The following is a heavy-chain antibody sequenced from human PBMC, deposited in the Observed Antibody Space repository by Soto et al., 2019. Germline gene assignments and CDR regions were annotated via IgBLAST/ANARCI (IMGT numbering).Heavy chain of an antibody. D-gene: IGHD6-13*01. Sequence: PGGSLRFSCIASGFTFRGYWMSWVRQAPGKGLEWVANINQDGSEKNYVDSVKGRFAISRDNAKDSLSLQLHGLRADDTAVYYCARARGRSWYEDWFDPWGQRSRFTVSS. J-gene: IGHJ5*02. V-gene: IGHV3-7*03. CDR2: INQDGSEK. CDR3: ARARGRSWYEDWFDP. CDR1: GFTFRGYW.